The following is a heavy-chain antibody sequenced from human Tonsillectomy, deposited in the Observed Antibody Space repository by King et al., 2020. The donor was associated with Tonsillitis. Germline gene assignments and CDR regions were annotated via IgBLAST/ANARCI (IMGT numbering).Heavy chain of an antibody. CDR1: GGSISSYF. D-gene: IGHD2-15*01. CDR3: ARDGGAGGYCSGGSCYPGYFYGMDV. CDR2: IYLSENT. J-gene: IGHJ6*02. Sequence: QVQLQESGPGLVKPSETLSLTCNVSGGSISSYFWSWIRQPPGKGLEWIGYIYLSENTNYNPSLKSRVTISVDTSKNQFSLKLSSVTAADTAVYYCARDGGAGGYCSGGSCYPGYFYGMDVWGQGTTVTVSS. V-gene: IGHV4-59*01.